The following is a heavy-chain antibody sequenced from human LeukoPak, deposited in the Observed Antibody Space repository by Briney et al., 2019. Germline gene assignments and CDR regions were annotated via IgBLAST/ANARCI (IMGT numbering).Heavy chain of an antibody. CDR1: GFAFSNYA. D-gene: IGHD3-10*01. J-gene: IGHJ4*02. CDR3: AKHLVDLISMIRGVIAPFDY. Sequence: GGSLRLSCAASGFAFSNYAMSWVRQTPGKGLEWVSGISFSGDNTYHADSAKGRFTISRDNSRNTLYLQMDTLRAEDTALYYCAKHLVDLISMIRGVIAPFDYWGQGTLVTVSS. V-gene: IGHV3-23*01. CDR2: ISFSGDNT.